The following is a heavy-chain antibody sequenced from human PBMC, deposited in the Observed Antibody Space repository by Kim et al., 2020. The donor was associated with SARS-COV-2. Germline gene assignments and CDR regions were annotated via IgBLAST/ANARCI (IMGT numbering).Heavy chain of an antibody. Sequence: GGSLRLSCAASGFPFSRFTLSWVRQAPGKGQEWVSGISGYGGSTDYAEFVKGRFTISRDNSKSMLYLHMISLRAEDTAVYYCARGRGSFFGAGYWGQGTLVTVSS. V-gene: IGHV3-23*01. CDR1: GFPFSRFT. D-gene: IGHD5-12*01. J-gene: IGHJ4*02. CDR2: ISGYGGST. CDR3: ARGRGSFFGAGY.